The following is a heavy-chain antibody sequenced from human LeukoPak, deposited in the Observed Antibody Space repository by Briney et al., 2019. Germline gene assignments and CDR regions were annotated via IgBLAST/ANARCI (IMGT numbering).Heavy chain of an antibody. D-gene: IGHD3-9*01. CDR2: MRATSGIT. V-gene: IGHV3-23*01. Sequence: GGSLRLSCAASGFMFGDYAMSWVRQAPGKGLEWVSDMRATSGITFYADSVKGRFTVSRDNAKNTLYLQMNSLRVEDTAVYYCARDDDSYDPLTAYAFDLWGQGTMVTVSS. J-gene: IGHJ3*01. CDR1: GFMFGDYA. CDR3: ARDDDSYDPLTAYAFDL.